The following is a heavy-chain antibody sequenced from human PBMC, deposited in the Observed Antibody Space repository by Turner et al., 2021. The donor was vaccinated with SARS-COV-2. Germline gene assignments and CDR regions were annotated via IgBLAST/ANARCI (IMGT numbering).Heavy chain of an antibody. CDR3: ARHSPELRGDYFDY. CDR2: IYYSGST. CDR1: DGSLSSSSYY. Sequence: QLQMRESGPGLVKPSETLSLTGTVSDGSLSSSSYYSGWIRQPTGKGLELIGSIYYSGSTDYNRSLKSRVTIYVDTSKNQFSLRLSSVTASYRAVYYCARHSPELRGDYFDYWGQGTLVTVSS. V-gene: IGHV4-39*01. D-gene: IGHD1-26*01. J-gene: IGHJ4*02.